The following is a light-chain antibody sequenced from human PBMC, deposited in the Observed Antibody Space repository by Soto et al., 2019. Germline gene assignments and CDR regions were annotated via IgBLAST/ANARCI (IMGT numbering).Light chain of an antibody. Sequence: QSVLTQPPSASGTPGQRVAISCSGTTSNIGSNSVNWYQQLPGTAPTLLIFSDINRPSGVPARFSASKSGSSASLAISGLQAEDEADYYCQSYDSVLSASVFGGGTKLTVL. J-gene: IGLJ2*01. CDR1: TSNIGSNS. V-gene: IGLV1-44*01. CDR2: SDI. CDR3: QSYDSVLSASV.